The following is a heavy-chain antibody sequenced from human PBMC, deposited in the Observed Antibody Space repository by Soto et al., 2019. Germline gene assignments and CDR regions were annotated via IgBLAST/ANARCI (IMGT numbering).Heavy chain of an antibody. Sequence: EVQLLESGGGLVQPGGSLRLSCAASGFTFSSYAMSWVRQAPGKGLEWVSAISGGTSSTYYADSVKGRFTMSTDNSKNTLYLQMNSLRAEDTAVYYCAKERWAAAGTPTLDYWGQGTLVSVSS. V-gene: IGHV3-23*01. CDR1: GFTFSSYA. CDR2: ISGGTSST. D-gene: IGHD6-13*01. J-gene: IGHJ4*02. CDR3: AKERWAAAGTPTLDY.